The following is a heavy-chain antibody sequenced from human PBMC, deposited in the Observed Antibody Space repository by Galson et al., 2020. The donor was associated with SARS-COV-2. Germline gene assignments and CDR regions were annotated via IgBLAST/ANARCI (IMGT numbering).Heavy chain of an antibody. D-gene: IGHD4-4*01. CDR2: IYYSGGT. Sequence: SETLSLTCTVSGGSISSADYYWSWIRQPPEKGLEWIGYIYYSGGTYYNPSLKSRVTMSLDTSENQFSLRLTSVTAADTAVYYCARGRRRRYSNYELDYWGLGTLVTVSS. J-gene: IGHJ4*02. CDR3: ARGRRRRYSNYELDY. CDR1: GGSISSADYY. V-gene: IGHV4-30-4*01.